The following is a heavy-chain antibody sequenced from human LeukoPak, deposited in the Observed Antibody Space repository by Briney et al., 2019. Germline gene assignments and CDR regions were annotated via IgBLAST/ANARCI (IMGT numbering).Heavy chain of an antibody. Sequence: GASAKVSCKASGYTFTSYDINLVRQATGQGPEWVGWMNPNSGNTGYAQKFQGRITITRNTSISTAYMELSSLRSEDTAVYYCARGGGYSYGIMDVWGKGTTVTVSS. CDR3: ARGGGYSYGIMDV. D-gene: IGHD5-18*01. J-gene: IGHJ6*03. V-gene: IGHV1-8*03. CDR1: GYTFTSYD. CDR2: MNPNSGNT.